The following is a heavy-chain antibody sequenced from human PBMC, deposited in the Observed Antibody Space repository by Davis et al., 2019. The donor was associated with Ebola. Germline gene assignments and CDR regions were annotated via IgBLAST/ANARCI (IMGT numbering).Heavy chain of an antibody. CDR3: ARDRGYYYDSSGYYYGYYFDY. V-gene: IGHV3-7*03. D-gene: IGHD3-22*01. J-gene: IGHJ4*02. CDR1: GFTFSSYW. Sequence: GGSLRLSCAASGFTFSSYWMSWVRQAPGKGLEWVANIKQDGSEKYYVDSVKGRFTISRDNAKNSLYLQMNSLRAEDTAVYYCARDRGYYYDSSGYYYGYYFDYWGQGTLVTVSS. CDR2: IKQDGSEK.